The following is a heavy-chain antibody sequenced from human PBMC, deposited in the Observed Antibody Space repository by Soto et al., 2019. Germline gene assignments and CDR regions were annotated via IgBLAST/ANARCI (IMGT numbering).Heavy chain of an antibody. CDR2: IYYSGST. Sequence: SDTLSLTCTVSGGSISSYYWSWIRQPPGKGLEWIGYIYYSGSTNYNPSLKSRVTISVDTSKNQFSLKLSSVTAADTAVYYCAREGMFMTTQGAYGMDVWGQGTTVTVSS. CDR1: GGSISSYY. D-gene: IGHD4-17*01. J-gene: IGHJ6*02. V-gene: IGHV4-59*01. CDR3: AREGMFMTTQGAYGMDV.